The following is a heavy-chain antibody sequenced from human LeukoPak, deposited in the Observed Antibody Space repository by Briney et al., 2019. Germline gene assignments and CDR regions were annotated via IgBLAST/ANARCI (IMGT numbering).Heavy chain of an antibody. CDR1: GGSITSGNNY. CDR2: IYYSGST. J-gene: IGHJ3*02. CDR3: ARAYSSGPYDAFDI. Sequence: SETLSLTCAVSGGSITSGNNYWSWIRQPPGKGLEWIGYIYYSGSTNYNPSLKSRVTISVDTSKNQFSLKLSSVTAADTAVYYCARAYSSGPYDAFDIWGQGTMVTVSS. V-gene: IGHV4-61*01. D-gene: IGHD3-22*01.